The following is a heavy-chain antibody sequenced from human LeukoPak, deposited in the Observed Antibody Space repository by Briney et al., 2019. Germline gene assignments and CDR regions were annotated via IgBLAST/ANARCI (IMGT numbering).Heavy chain of an antibody. V-gene: IGHV3-48*03. CDR1: GFTFSRYE. D-gene: IGHD1-1*01. Sequence: GGSLRLSCAASGFTFSRYEMNWVRQAPGKGLEWLSYINTSGRTKHYADSVQGRFTISRDNAKNSLYLQMNSLRDEDTAVYYCARDYKWRPDYFGQGTLVTVSS. J-gene: IGHJ4*02. CDR3: ARDYKWRPDY. CDR2: INTSGRTK.